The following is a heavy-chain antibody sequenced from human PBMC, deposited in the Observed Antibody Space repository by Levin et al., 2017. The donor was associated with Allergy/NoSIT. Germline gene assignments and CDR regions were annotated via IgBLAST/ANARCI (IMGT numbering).Heavy chain of an antibody. D-gene: IGHD5-24*01. CDR1: GFTFSSYA. CDR3: ARAVEMPTPGGDAFDI. J-gene: IGHJ3*02. CDR2: MSLDGINK. V-gene: IGHV3-30*04. Sequence: RSGGSLRLSCAASGFTFSSYALHWVRQAPGKGLEWVAVMSLDGINKYYADSVKGRFTISRDNSKETLNLQMDSLRAEDTAVYYCARAVEMPTPGGDAFDIWGQGTRVIFSS.